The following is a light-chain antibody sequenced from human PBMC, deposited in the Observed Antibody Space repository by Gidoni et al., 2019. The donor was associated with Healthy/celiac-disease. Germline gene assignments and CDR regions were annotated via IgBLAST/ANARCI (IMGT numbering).Light chain of an antibody. CDR1: QSISSY. V-gene: IGKV1-39*01. CDR2: AAS. CDR3: QQSYSTPVT. J-gene: IGKJ3*01. Sequence: VQMTQSPSSLSASVGARVAITSRASQSISSYSTSYQQNPGKAPKLLISAASSLQSGVPTRRSGSGSGTDSTLTISSLQPEDFATYYWQQSYSTPVTFGPGTKVDIK.